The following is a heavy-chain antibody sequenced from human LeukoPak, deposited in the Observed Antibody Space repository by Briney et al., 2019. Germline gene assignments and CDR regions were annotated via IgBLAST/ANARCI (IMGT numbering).Heavy chain of an antibody. CDR3: AVYDSSGYHFDY. J-gene: IGHJ4*02. D-gene: IGHD3-22*01. Sequence: SETLSLTCAVYGGSFSGYYWSWIRQPPGKGLEWIGEINHSGSTNYNPSLKSRVTISVDTSKNQFSLKLSSVTAADTAVYYCAVYDSSGYHFDYWGQGTLVTVSS. CDR1: GGSFSGYY. CDR2: INHSGST. V-gene: IGHV4-34*01.